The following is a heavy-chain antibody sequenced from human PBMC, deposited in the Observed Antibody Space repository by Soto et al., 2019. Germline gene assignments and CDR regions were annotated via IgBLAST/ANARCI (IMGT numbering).Heavy chain of an antibody. CDR1: GASISNHY. J-gene: IGHJ5*02. D-gene: IGHD2-2*02. CDR3: ARESGFCGPRCYRNNWFDP. V-gene: IGHV4-59*11. CDR2: VLNTGIP. Sequence: SETLSLTCSVSGASISNHYWSWMRQSPGKGLEWIGLVLNTGIPTYNPSLQGRVNISPDTSNNRISLRLSSVTAADTAVYYCARESGFCGPRCYRNNWFDPWGQGILVTV.